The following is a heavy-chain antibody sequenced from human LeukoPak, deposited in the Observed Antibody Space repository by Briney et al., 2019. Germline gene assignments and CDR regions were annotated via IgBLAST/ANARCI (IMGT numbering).Heavy chain of an antibody. CDR3: ASNYDSSGYYYSGDAFDI. V-gene: IGHV4-34*01. Sequence: SETLSLTCAVYGGSFSGYYWSWIRQPPGKGLEWIGEINHSGSTNYNPSLKSRVTISVDTSKNQFSLKLSSVTAADTAVYYCASNYDSSGYYYSGDAFDIWGQGTMVTVSS. CDR2: INHSGST. J-gene: IGHJ3*02. CDR1: GGSFSGYY. D-gene: IGHD3-22*01.